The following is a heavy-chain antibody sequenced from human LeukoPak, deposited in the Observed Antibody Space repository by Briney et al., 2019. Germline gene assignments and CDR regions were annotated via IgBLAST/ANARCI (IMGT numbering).Heavy chain of an antibody. Sequence: ASVKVSCKASSYTFTRYGISWVRQAPGQGLEWMGWISGSNGNTNYAQKFQGRVSMTADTSTSTAYMELRSLRSDDTAVYYCARDSGTGLHDYWGQGTLVTVSS. CDR2: ISGSNGNT. J-gene: IGHJ4*02. CDR1: SYTFTRYG. V-gene: IGHV1-18*01. CDR3: ARDSGTGLHDY. D-gene: IGHD5-24*01.